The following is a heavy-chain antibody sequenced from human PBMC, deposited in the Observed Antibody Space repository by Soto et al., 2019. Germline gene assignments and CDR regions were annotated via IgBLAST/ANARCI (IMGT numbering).Heavy chain of an antibody. Sequence: LRLSCAASGFTFSSYAMSWVRQAPGKGLEWVSAISGSGGSTYYADSVKGRFTISRDNSKNTLYLQMNSLRAEDTAVYYCAKDNYYDSSGHWASPWGQGTLVTVSS. CDR3: AKDNYYDSSGHWASP. D-gene: IGHD3-22*01. V-gene: IGHV3-23*01. CDR2: ISGSGGST. J-gene: IGHJ5*02. CDR1: GFTFSSYA.